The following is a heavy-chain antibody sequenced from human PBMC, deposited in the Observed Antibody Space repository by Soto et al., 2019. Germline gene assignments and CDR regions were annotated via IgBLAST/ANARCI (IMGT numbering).Heavy chain of an antibody. Sequence: QVQLVESGGGLVKPGGSLRLSCAASGFAFSDPYMSWIRQAPGKGREWIPSFSSSGSTIYYESSVKGRFTISRDNAKKSLYLQMDSLTADDTAVYYCARGGASVTTPFDYWGQGTQVTVSS. CDR2: FSSSGSTI. D-gene: IGHD4-17*01. J-gene: IGHJ4*02. CDR1: GFAFSDPY. CDR3: ARGGASVTTPFDY. V-gene: IGHV3-11*01.